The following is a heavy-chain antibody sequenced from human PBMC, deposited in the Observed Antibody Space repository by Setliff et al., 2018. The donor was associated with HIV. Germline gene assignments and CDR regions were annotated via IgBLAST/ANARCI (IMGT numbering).Heavy chain of an antibody. CDR1: GYTFITYY. V-gene: IGHV1-46*01. CDR2: INPSGGGT. D-gene: IGHD1-26*01. Sequence: ASVKVSCKASGYTFITYYMHWVRQAPGQGLEWMGIINPSGGGTNYAQKFQGRVTMTRDTSTSTVYMELSSLRSEDTAVYYCARDHMSVGAWVGATSRGLFQHWGQGTLVTVSS. J-gene: IGHJ1*01. CDR3: ARDHMSVGAWVGATSRGLFQH.